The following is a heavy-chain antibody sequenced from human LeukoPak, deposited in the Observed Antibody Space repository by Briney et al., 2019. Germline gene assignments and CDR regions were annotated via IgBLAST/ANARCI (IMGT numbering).Heavy chain of an antibody. V-gene: IGHV3-74*01. Sequence: PGGSLRHSCAASGFTFSSYWMHWVRQAPGKGLVWVSHINSDGSSTNYADSVKGRFTISRDNAENTLYLQMNSLRAEDTAVYYCATLGSYFDFWGQGTLVTVSS. J-gene: IGHJ4*02. CDR1: GFTFSSYW. CDR2: INSDGSST. CDR3: ATLGSYFDF. D-gene: IGHD3-10*01.